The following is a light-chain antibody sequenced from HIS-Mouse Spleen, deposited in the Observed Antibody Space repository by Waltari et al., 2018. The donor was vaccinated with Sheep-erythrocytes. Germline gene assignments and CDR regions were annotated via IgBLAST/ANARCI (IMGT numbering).Light chain of an antibody. J-gene: IGLJ3*02. V-gene: IGLV3-10*01. CDR2: EDS. CDR1: SFPKKS. Sequence: SYELTQPPSVSVSPGQTARITCPGESFPKKSASWYPQTSGQAPVLVIYEDSNLPSGIPERFSGSSSGTMATLTISGSQVEDEADYYCYSTDSSGNHSNWVFGGGTKLTVL. CDR3: YSTDSSGNHSNWV.